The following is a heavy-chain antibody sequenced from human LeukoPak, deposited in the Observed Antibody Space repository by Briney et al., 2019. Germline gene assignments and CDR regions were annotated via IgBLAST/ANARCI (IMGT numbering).Heavy chain of an antibody. CDR3: AREGGVVLMVHAPNTGWFDP. V-gene: IGHV1-69*13. CDR1: GGTFSSYA. D-gene: IGHD2-8*01. J-gene: IGHJ5*02. CDR2: IIPIFGTA. Sequence: SVKVSFKASGGTFSSYAISWVRQAPGQGLELMGGIIPIFGTANYAHKFQGRVTITADESTSIAYMELSSLRSEDTAVYSCAREGGVVLMVHAPNTGWFDPWGQGTLVTVSS.